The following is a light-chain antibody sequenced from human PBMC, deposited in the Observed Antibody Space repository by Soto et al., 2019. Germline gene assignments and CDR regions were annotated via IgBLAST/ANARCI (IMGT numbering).Light chain of an antibody. CDR2: EVS. J-gene: IGLJ2*01. CDR1: SSDVDSYNR. Sequence: QSALTQPPSVSGSPGQSVTISCTGTSSDVDSYNRVSWYQQPPGTAPKLMIYEVSNRPSGVPDRFSGSKSGNTASLTISGLQAEDEADYYCSFSTSSTLVFGGGTKLTVL. CDR3: SFSTSSTLV. V-gene: IGLV2-18*01.